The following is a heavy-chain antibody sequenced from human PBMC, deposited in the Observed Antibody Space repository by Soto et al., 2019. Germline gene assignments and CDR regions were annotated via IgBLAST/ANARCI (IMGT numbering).Heavy chain of an antibody. V-gene: IGHV4-31*03. CDR3: ARVTWSRYFDY. J-gene: IGHJ4*02. CDR2: IYYSGST. D-gene: IGHD2-15*01. Sequence: QVQLQESGPGLVKPSQTLSLTCTVSGGSISSGGYYWSWIRQHPGKGLEWIGYIYYSGSTYYNPSLKSRVTKSVDTSKNHCSLKLSSVTAAETAVYYCARVTWSRYFDYWGQGTLVTVSS. CDR1: GGSISSGGYY.